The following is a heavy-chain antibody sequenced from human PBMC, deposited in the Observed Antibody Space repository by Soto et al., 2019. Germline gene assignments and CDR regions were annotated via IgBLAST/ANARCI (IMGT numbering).Heavy chain of an antibody. V-gene: IGHV3-21*01. D-gene: IGHD3-3*01. CDR3: ATSIRFFARRTDS. CDR2: ISTRSDYI. CDR1: GSTFSNYY. J-gene: IGHJ4*02. Sequence: EVQLVESGGGLVKPGGSLRLSCVASGSTFSNYYINWVRQAPGKGLEWVSSISTRSDYIFYADSGNSRFSISRDNAKNSVYLQMHSLRAEDTALYYCATSIRFFARRTDSWDQGTLVTVSS.